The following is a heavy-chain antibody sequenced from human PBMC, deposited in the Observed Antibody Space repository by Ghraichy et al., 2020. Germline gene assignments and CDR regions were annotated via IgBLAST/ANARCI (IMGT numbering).Heavy chain of an antibody. D-gene: IGHD2-2*01. V-gene: IGHV3-23*01. CDR3: AKVIVVVPAASFDY. J-gene: IGHJ4*02. Sequence: GGSLRLSCAASGFTFSSYAMSWDRQAPGKGLEWVSAISGSGGSTYYADSVKGRFTISRDNSKNTLYLQMNSLRAEDTAVYYCAKVIVVVPAASFDYWGQGTLVTVSS. CDR1: GFTFSSYA. CDR2: ISGSGGST.